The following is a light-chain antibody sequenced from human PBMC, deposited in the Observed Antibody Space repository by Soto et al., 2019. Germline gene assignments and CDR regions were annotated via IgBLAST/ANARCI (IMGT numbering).Light chain of an antibody. Sequence: SYELTQSPSVSVAPGETASITCGGDNIGNRDVHWYQKRTGQAPVAVIYYDTNRPSGVPDRFSGYTSGNTATQTITRVEAGDEADYYCQVSASSSGAFGGGTQLTVL. CDR3: QVSASSSGA. CDR1: NIGNRD. CDR2: YDT. V-gene: IGLV3-21*04. J-gene: IGLJ3*02.